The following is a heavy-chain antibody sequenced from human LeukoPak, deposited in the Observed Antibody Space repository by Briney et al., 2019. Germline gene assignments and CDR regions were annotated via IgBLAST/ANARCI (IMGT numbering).Heavy chain of an antibody. CDR1: GGSFSGYY. CDR3: ARGATENWFDP. V-gene: IGHV4-34*01. Sequence: SETLSLTCAVYGGSFSGYYWSWIRQPPGKGLEWIGEINHSGSTNYNPSLKSRVTISEDTSKNQSSLKLSSVTAADTAVYYCARGATENWFDPWGQGTLVTVSS. J-gene: IGHJ5*02. D-gene: IGHD2-15*01. CDR2: INHSGST.